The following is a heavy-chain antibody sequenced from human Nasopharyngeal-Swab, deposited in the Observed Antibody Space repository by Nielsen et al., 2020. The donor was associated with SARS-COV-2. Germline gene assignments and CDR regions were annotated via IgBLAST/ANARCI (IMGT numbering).Heavy chain of an antibody. J-gene: IGHJ4*02. CDR2: ISSSGSTI. CDR1: GFTFSDYY. V-gene: IGHV3-11*01. Sequence: GGSLRLSCAASGFTFSDYYMSWIRQAPGKGLEWVSYISSSGSTIYYADSVEGRFTISRDNAKNSLYLQMNSLRAEDTAVYYCASSYYDSSGYYPDYWGQGTLVTVSS. CDR3: ASSYYDSSGYYPDY. D-gene: IGHD3-22*01.